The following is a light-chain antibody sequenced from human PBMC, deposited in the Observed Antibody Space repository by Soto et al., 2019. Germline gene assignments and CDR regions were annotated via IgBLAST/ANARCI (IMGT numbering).Light chain of an antibody. J-gene: IGLJ1*01. CDR1: SSDVGSYNL. CDR3: CSYAGSKRV. CDR2: EVS. Sequence: QSALTQPASVSGSPGQSITISCPGTSSDVGSYNLVSWYQQHPGKDPKLMIYEVSKRPSGVSSRFSGSKSGNTASLTIYGLKDEDEAEYYCCSYAGSKRVFGPGTQFIVL. V-gene: IGLV2-23*02.